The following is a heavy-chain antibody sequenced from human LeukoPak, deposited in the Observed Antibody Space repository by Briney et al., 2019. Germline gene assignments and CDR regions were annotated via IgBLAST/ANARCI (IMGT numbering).Heavy chain of an antibody. CDR2: ISYDGSNK. CDR3: AKDWDIVVVPAAMGDAFDI. CDR1: GFTFSSYG. J-gene: IGHJ3*02. V-gene: IGHV3-30*18. D-gene: IGHD2-2*01. Sequence: GGSLRLSCAASGFTFSSYGMHWVRQAPGKGLEWVAVISYDGSNKYYADSVKGRFTISRDNSKNTLYLQMNSLRAEDTAVYYCAKDWDIVVVPAAMGDAFDIWGQGTMVTVSS.